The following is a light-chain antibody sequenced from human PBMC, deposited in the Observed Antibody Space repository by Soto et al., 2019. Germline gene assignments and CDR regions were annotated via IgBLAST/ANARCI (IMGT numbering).Light chain of an antibody. CDR2: RTS. V-gene: IGKV3D-20*02. CDR1: QSLSSIY. CDR3: QQRSSWIT. Sequence: EIVLTQSSGRLCLSPGQGATLSWRASQSLSSIYLAWYQQKPGQAPRLLIYRTSSRATGIPDRFSGSGSATDFTLTISSLEPEDFAVYYCQQRSSWITFGQGTRLEIK. J-gene: IGKJ5*01.